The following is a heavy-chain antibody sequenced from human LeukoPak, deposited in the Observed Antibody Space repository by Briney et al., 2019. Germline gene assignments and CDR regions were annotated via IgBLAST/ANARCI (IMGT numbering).Heavy chain of an antibody. Sequence: ASVKVSCKASGYTFTSYYMHWVRQAPGQGLEWMGWINPNSGGTNYAQKFQGRVTMTRDTSTSTVYMELSSLRSEDTAVYYCAAGGTVTNAFDIWGQGTMVTVSS. CDR3: AAGGTVTNAFDI. J-gene: IGHJ3*02. V-gene: IGHV1-2*02. CDR2: INPNSGGT. CDR1: GYTFTSYY. D-gene: IGHD4-17*01.